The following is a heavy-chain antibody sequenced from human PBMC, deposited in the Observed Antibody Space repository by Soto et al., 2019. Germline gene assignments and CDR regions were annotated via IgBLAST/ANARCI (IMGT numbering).Heavy chain of an antibody. Sequence: SGGAPRLSFAAPGFTLSSKHMSWGPPAPGGGGEWVGRIKSKTDGGTTDYAAPVKGRFTISRDDSKNTLYLQMNSLKTEDTAVYYCTTDPEYSGYGPGAFDIWGQGTMVTVSS. CDR1: GFTLSSKH. CDR3: TTDPEYSGYGPGAFDI. V-gene: IGHV3-15*01. D-gene: IGHD5-12*01. CDR2: IKSKTDGGTT. J-gene: IGHJ3*02.